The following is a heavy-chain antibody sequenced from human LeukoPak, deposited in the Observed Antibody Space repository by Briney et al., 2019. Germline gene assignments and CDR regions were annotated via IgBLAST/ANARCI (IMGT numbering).Heavy chain of an antibody. J-gene: IGHJ4*02. D-gene: IGHD6-6*01. CDR2: IWYDGSNK. Sequence: GRSLRLSCAASGFTFSSYGMHWVRQAPGKGLEWVAVIWYDGSNKYYADSVKGRFTISRDNSKNTLYLQMNSLRAEDTAVYYCAKAGREYSSSSGNFDYWGQGTLVTVSS. V-gene: IGHV3-33*06. CDR1: GFTFSSYG. CDR3: AKAGREYSSSSGNFDY.